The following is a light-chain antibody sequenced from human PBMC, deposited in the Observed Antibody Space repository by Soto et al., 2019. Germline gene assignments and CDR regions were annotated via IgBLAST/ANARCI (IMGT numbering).Light chain of an antibody. V-gene: IGKV1-27*01. CDR3: QKYNSAPYT. CDR2: AAS. J-gene: IGKJ2*01. CDR1: PGLSNY. Sequence: DIQMTQSPSSLSASVGDRVTIACRASPGLSNYLAWYQQKPGKVPKLLIYAASTLQSGVPPRFSGSGSATDFTLTISSLQPEDVATYYGQKYNSAPYTFGQGTKLEIK.